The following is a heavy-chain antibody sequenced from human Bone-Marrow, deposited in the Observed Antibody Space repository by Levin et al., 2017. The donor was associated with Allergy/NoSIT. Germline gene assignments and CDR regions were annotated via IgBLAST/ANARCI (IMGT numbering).Heavy chain of an antibody. V-gene: IGHV3-7*01. J-gene: IGHJ4*02. D-gene: IGHD2-15*01. CDR2: IQQDGSEK. CDR1: GFTFSRYW. CDR3: ARLGFCSGANCRTSFDY. Sequence: SCAASGFTFSRYWMTWVRQPPGKGLEWVANIQQDGSEKFYVDSVKGRFTISRDNTKKSLYLQMNSLRAEDTAIYLCARLGFCSGANCRTSFDYWGQGTLVTVSS.